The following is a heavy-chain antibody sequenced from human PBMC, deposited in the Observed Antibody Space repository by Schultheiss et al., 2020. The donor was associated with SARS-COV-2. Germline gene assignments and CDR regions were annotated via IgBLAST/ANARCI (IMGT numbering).Heavy chain of an antibody. CDR2: IYYSGST. V-gene: IGHV4-61*05. Sequence: SETLSLTCTVSGGSISSSSYYWGWIRQPPGKGLEWIGYIYYSGSTNYNPSLKSRVTISVDTSKNQFSLRLSSVTAADTAVYYCARDLTAGKYYYYMDVWGKGTTVTVSS. CDR3: ARDLTAGKYYYYMDV. D-gene: IGHD2-8*02. J-gene: IGHJ6*03. CDR1: GGSISSSSYY.